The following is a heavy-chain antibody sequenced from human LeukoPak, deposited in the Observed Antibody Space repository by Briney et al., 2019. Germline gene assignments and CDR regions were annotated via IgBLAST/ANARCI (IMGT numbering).Heavy chain of an antibody. J-gene: IGHJ4*02. V-gene: IGHV3-48*02. Sequence: PGGSLRLSCAASEFTFNSYSMNWVRQAPGKGLEWISFISSGSSTIYYADSVRGRFIISRDNAENSLYLQMNSLRDEDTALYYCARGRAPHDYWGQGTLVTVSS. CDR1: EFTFNSYS. CDR2: ISSGSSTI. CDR3: ARGRAPHDY.